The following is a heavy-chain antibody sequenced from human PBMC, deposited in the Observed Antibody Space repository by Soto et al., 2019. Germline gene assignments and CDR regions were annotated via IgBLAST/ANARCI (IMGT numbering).Heavy chain of an antibody. V-gene: IGHV4-34*01. CDR1: GGSRSGYY. Sequence: QVQLVQWGAGLLKPSETLSHTCPVFGGSRSGYYWIWIRQSPEKGLEWIGEISDSGSTKYNPSLKGRVTILLDTSENQFSLRLNSVTAADTAVYYCARHRSGSRGVDFLGQGFQVTVSS. CDR2: ISDSGST. D-gene: IGHD3-22*01. CDR3: ARHRSGSRGVDF. J-gene: IGHJ4*02.